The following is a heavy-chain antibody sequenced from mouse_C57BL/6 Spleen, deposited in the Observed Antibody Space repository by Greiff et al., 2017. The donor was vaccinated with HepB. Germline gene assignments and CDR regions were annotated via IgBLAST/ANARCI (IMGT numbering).Heavy chain of an antibody. J-gene: IGHJ3*01. Sequence: QVQLQQSGAELVRPGTSVKLSCKASGYTFTSYWMHWVKQRPGQGLEWIGVIDPSDSYTNYNQKFKGKATLTVDTSSSTAYMQLSSLTSEDSAVYYCAREDYGYPWFAYWGQGTLVTVSA. CDR1: GYTFTSYW. D-gene: IGHD2-2*01. CDR2: IDPSDSYT. V-gene: IGHV1-59*01. CDR3: AREDYGYPWFAY.